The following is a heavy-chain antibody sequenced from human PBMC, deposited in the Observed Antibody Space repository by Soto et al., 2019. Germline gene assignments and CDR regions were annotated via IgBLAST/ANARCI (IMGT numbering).Heavy chain of an antibody. CDR1: GFTFSSYA. Sequence: GGSLRLSCAASGFTFSSYAMHWVRQAPGKGLAWVAVISYDGSNKYYADYVKGRFTISRDTSKNTLYLQMNSLRAEDTAVYYWARDLDIAAAGRNYYYGMDVWGQGTTVTVSS. CDR2: ISYDGSNK. CDR3: ARDLDIAAAGRNYYYGMDV. V-gene: IGHV3-30-3*01. J-gene: IGHJ6*02. D-gene: IGHD6-13*01.